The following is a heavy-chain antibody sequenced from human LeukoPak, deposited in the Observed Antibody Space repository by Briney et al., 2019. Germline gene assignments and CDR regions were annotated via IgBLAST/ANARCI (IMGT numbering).Heavy chain of an antibody. J-gene: IGHJ4*02. CDR1: GFTFSSYW. V-gene: IGHV3-7*01. Sequence: GGSLRLSCAASGFTFSSYWMSWVRQAPGKGLEWVANIKQDGSEKYYVDSVKGRFTISRDNSKNTLYLQMSSLRAEDTAVYYCARDGMEYESSGFVMPSLDYWGQGALVTVSS. D-gene: IGHD3-22*01. CDR3: ARDGMEYESSGFVMPSLDY. CDR2: IKQDGSEK.